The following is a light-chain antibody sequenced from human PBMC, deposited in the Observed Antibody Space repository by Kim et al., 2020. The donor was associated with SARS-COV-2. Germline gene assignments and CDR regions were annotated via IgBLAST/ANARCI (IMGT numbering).Light chain of an antibody. CDR1: QGSSSY. J-gene: IGKJ1*01. Sequence: ASTGDRVTITCRARQGSSSYLALYQQKPGKAPKLLIYAASTLQSGVPSRFSGSGSGKDFTLTISCLQSEDFATYYCQQYYSYPWTFGQGTKVDIK. V-gene: IGKV1-8*01. CDR2: AAS. CDR3: QQYYSYPWT.